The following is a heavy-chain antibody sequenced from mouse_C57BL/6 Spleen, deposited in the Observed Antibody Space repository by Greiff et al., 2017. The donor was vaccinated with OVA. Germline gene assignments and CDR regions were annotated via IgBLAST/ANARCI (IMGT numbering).Heavy chain of an antibody. D-gene: IGHD4-1*01. V-gene: IGHV1-82*01. CDR2: IYPGDGDT. CDR3: ARWDPDY. CDR1: GYAFSSSW. Sequence: LVEPGASVKISCKASGYAFSSSWMNWVKQRPGKGLEWIGRIYPGDGDTNYNGKFKGKATLTADKSSSTAYMHPSSLTSEDSAVYFCARWDPDYWGQGTTLTVSS. J-gene: IGHJ2*01.